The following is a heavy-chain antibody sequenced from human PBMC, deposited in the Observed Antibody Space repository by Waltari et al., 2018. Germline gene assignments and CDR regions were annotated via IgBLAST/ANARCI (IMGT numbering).Heavy chain of an antibody. V-gene: IGHV3-7*01. J-gene: IGHJ4*02. Sequence: EVQVVESGGCLVQPGGYLRLSCAASGFPFSSAWRTWVRQAPGKGLDWVANIKTDGSETYYVDSVKGRFTISRDNTKNSLYLQMSSLRAEDTAVYYCAIGGVETSWYWRYWGQGTLVTVSS. CDR1: GFPFSSAW. D-gene: IGHD6-13*01. CDR3: AIGGVETSWYWRY. CDR2: IKTDGSET.